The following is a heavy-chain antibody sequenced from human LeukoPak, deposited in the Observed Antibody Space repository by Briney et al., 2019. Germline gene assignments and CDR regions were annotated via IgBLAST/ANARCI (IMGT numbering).Heavy chain of an antibody. D-gene: IGHD5-24*01. V-gene: IGHV3-9*01. J-gene: IGHJ6*03. CDR1: GFTFDDYA. Sequence: GGPLRLSCAASGFTFDDYAMHWVRQAPGKGLEWVSGISWNSGSIGYADSVKGRFTISRDNAKNSLYLQMNSLRAEDTALYYCAKDKATAHYYYMDVWGKGTTVTVSS. CDR3: AKDKATAHYYYMDV. CDR2: ISWNSGSI.